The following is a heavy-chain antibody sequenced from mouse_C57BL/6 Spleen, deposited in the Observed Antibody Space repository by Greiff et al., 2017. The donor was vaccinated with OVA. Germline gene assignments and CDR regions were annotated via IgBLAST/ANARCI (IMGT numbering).Heavy chain of an antibody. CDR3: ARVDYGYYFDY. D-gene: IGHD1-1*01. Sequence: QVQLQQPGAELVKPGASVKLSCKASGYTFTSYWMHWVKQRPGQGLEWIGLIHPNSGSTNYNEKFKSKATLTVDKSSSTAYMQLSSLTSEDSAVYYCARVDYGYYFDYWGQGTTLTVSS. CDR1: GYTFTSYW. J-gene: IGHJ2*01. V-gene: IGHV1-64*01. CDR2: IHPNSGST.